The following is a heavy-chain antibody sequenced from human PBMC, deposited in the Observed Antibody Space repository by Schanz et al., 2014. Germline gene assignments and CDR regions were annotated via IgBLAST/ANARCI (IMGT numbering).Heavy chain of an antibody. CDR2: ISYSGTT. CDR3: YGMDV. CDR1: GGSISSGGYS. Sequence: QVQLQESGPGLVKPSQTLSLTCAVSGGSISSGGYSWNWIRQPPGKGLEWIGYISYSGTTYYNPSLKSRVTISIDPSKNQFSLRLTSVTAADTAVYYCYGMDVWGQGTTVTVSS. V-gene: IGHV4-30-4*07. J-gene: IGHJ6*02.